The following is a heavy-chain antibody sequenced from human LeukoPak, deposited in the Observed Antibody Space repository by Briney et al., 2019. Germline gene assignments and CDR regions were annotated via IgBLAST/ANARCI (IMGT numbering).Heavy chain of an antibody. CDR1: GFTFSSYA. Sequence: GRSLRLSCAASGFTFSSYAMHWVRQAPGKGLEWVAVISYGGSNKYYADSVKGRFTISRDNSKNTLYLQMNSLRAEDTAVYYCARDGEAYCTNGVCPLGGLDYWGQGTLVTVSS. CDR2: ISYGGSNK. D-gene: IGHD2-8*01. V-gene: IGHV3-30-3*01. CDR3: ARDGEAYCTNGVCPLGGLDY. J-gene: IGHJ4*02.